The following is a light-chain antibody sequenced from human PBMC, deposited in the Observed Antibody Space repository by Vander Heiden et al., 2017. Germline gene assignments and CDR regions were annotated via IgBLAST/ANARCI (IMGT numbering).Light chain of an antibody. CDR3: QQDYSYPLT. Sequence: AIRMTQSPSSFSASIGDRVTITCRASQGISSYLAWYQQKPGKAPKLLIYTPSTLQSGFPSGFSGSGSGTDFTLTISCLQSKDFATYSCQQDYSYPLTFGGGTKVEIK. CDR1: QGISSY. V-gene: IGKV1-8*01. J-gene: IGKJ4*01. CDR2: TPS.